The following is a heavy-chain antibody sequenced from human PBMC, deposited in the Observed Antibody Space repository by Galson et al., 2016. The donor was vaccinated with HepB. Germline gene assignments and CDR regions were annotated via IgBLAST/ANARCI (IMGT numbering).Heavy chain of an antibody. D-gene: IGHD3-22*01. CDR2: IKRDGSQK. V-gene: IGHV3-7*04. CDR3: ARDQTHDDTSAYYDDLDI. J-gene: IGHJ3*02. Sequence: SLRLSCAASGFTFSSYWMTWVRQAPGKGLEWVANIKRDGSQKNYVDSVKGRLTISRDNAKNSLYLQMSSLRAEDTAVYYCARDQTHDDTSAYYDDLDIWGQGTMVTVSS. CDR1: GFTFSSYW.